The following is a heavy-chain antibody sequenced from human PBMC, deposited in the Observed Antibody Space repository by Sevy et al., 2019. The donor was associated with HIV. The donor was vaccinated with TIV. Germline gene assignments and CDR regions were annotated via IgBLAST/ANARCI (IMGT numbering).Heavy chain of an antibody. CDR3: ARDRTAFAMDYADVSGYPSDY. Sequence: GGSLRLSCAASGFSFKTFGMHWVRQAPGKGLEWLAVMSYEGNNKYYTESVKGRFTISRDNAKNRLYLEMNSLRAEDTAVYFCARDRTAFAMDYADVSGYPSDYWGQGTQVTVSS. D-gene: IGHD5-12*01. CDR2: MSYEGNNK. V-gene: IGHV3-30*03. J-gene: IGHJ4*02. CDR1: GFSFKTFG.